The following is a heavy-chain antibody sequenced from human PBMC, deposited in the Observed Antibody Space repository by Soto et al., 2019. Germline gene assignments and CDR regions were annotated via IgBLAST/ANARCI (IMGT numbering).Heavy chain of an antibody. CDR1: GGSISSADSY. Sequence: PSEPLALTRAFSGGSISSADSYWFWIRKHPGKGLEWIGYIAYSGDTYYNPSLRSRATISADASENKFSLTLRSVTASDTAMYYCARHISNFRYYYYAMDVWGQGTTVPVSS. D-gene: IGHD4-4*01. V-gene: IGHV4-31*11. CDR2: IAYSGDT. J-gene: IGHJ6*02. CDR3: ARHISNFRYYYYAMDV.